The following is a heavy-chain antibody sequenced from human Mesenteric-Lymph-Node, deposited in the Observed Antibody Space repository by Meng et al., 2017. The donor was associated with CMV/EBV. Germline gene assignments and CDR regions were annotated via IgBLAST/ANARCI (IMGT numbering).Heavy chain of an antibody. V-gene: IGHV4-39*07. D-gene: IGHD5-12*01. CDR1: GGSISSSSYY. J-gene: IGHJ2*01. CDR2: IYYSGST. CDR3: ARVAYDSWYFDL. Sequence: SETLSLTCTVSGGSISSSSYYWGWIRQPPGKGLEWIGSIYYSGSTYYNPSLKSRVSISADTSKNQFSLKLSSVTAADTAVYYCARVAYDSWYFDLWGRGTLVTVSS.